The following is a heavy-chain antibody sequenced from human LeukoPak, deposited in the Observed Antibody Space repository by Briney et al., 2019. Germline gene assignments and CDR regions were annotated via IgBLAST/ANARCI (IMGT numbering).Heavy chain of an antibody. CDR3: ARVGGCSSTSCYNRYAFDI. J-gene: IGHJ3*02. CDR2: IYYSGST. CDR1: GGSISSYY. D-gene: IGHD2-2*02. V-gene: IGHV4-59*01. Sequence: SEILSLTCTVSGGSISSYYWSWIRQPPGKGLEWIGYIYYSGSTNYNPSLKSRVTISVDTSKNQFSLKLSSVTAADTAVYYCARVGGCSSTSCYNRYAFDIWGQGTTVTVSS.